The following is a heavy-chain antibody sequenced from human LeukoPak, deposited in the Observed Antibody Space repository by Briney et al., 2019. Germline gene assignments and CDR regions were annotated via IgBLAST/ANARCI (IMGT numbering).Heavy chain of an antibody. Sequence: GGSLRLSCAASGFTFSSYWMSWVRQAPGKRLEWVANIKQDGSEKYYVDSVKGRFTISRDNAKNSLYLQMNSLRAEDTAVYYCARGPHREYLEQWLTGQFGYWGQGTLVTVSS. D-gene: IGHD6-19*01. J-gene: IGHJ4*02. CDR1: GFTFSSYW. V-gene: IGHV3-7*03. CDR3: ARGPHREYLEQWLTGQFGY. CDR2: IKQDGSEK.